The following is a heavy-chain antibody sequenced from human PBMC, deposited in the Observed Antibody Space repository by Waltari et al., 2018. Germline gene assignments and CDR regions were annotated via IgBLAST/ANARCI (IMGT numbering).Heavy chain of an antibody. Sequence: QVQLQESGPGLVKPSETLSLTCTVSGGSISSYYWSWIRQPPGKGLEWIGYIYYSGSTNYNPSLKSRVTISVDTSKNQFSLKLSSVTAADTAVYYCARGLGGSGSYWTYYFDYWGQGTLVTVSS. J-gene: IGHJ4*02. CDR3: ARGLGGSGSYWTYYFDY. V-gene: IGHV4-59*01. CDR1: GGSISSYY. CDR2: IYYSGST. D-gene: IGHD3-10*01.